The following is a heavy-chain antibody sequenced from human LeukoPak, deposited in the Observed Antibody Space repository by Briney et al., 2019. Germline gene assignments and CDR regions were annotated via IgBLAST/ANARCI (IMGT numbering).Heavy chain of an antibody. CDR1: GYTFTGYY. Sequence: ASVKVSCKASGYTFTGYYMHWVRQAPGQGLEWMGWIYRNSGGTNYAQKFQGRVTMTRDTSINTVYMDLSRLRSDDTAVYYCARTYCDTTACSNWFVPWGQGTLVTVPS. CDR3: ARTYCDTTACSNWFVP. CDR2: IYRNSGGT. D-gene: IGHD2/OR15-2a*01. J-gene: IGHJ5*02. V-gene: IGHV1-2*02.